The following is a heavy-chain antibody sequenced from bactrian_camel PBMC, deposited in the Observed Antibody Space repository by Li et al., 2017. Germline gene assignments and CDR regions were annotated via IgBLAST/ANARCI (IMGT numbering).Heavy chain of an antibody. D-gene: IGHD4*01. Sequence: DVQLVESGGGLVQPGGSLRLSCAASGFTFSTYDMSWVRQAPGKGLEWVSTISHDSKITAYEDDVNGRFTISRDNAKNTVYLQMDSLKPEDTAMYYCGTESSRTASATYCDYKFRKNDFNYWGQGTQVTVS. CDR2: ISHDSKIT. J-gene: IGHJ6*01. CDR1: GFTFSTYD. V-gene: IGHV3S40*01. CDR3: GTESSRTASATYCDYKFRKNDFNY.